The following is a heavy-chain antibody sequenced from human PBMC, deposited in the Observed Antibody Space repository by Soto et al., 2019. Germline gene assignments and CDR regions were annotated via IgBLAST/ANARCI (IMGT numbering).Heavy chain of an antibody. D-gene: IGHD1-1*01. CDR1: GYGFTTYG. J-gene: IGHJ4*02. V-gene: IGHV1-18*01. Sequence: QVHLVQSGAEVKKPGASVKVSCKGSGYGFTTYGLTWVRQAPGQGLEWMAWISAHNGNTNYAQKVQGRVTVTRDTSTSTAYMELRSLRYGDTAVYYCARGRYGDYWGQGALVTVSS. CDR3: ARGRYGDY. CDR2: ISAHNGNT.